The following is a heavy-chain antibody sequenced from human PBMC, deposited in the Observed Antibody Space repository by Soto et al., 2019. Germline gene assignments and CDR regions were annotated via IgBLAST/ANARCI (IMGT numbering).Heavy chain of an antibody. CDR1: GGSISSGGYY. CDR2: IYYSGST. CDR3: ARPPYYDSSGPFDY. D-gene: IGHD3-22*01. Sequence: SETLSLTCTVSGGSISSGGYYWSWIRQHPGKGLEWIGYIYYSGSTYYNPSLKSRVTISVDTSKNQFSLKLSSVTAADTAVYYCARPPYYDSSGPFDYWGQGTLVTVSS. V-gene: IGHV4-31*03. J-gene: IGHJ4*02.